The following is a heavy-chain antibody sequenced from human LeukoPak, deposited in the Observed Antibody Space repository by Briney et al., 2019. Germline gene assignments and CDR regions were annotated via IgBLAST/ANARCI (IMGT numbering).Heavy chain of an antibody. V-gene: IGHV1-69*13. CDR1: GGTFSSYA. Sequence: SVKVSCKASGGTFSSYAISWVRQAPGQGLEWMGGIIPIFGTANYAQRFQGRVTITADESTSTAYMELSSLRSEDTAVYYCARVNTMVRGGTFDYWGQGTLVTVSS. D-gene: IGHD3-10*01. J-gene: IGHJ4*02. CDR3: ARVNTMVRGGTFDY. CDR2: IIPIFGTA.